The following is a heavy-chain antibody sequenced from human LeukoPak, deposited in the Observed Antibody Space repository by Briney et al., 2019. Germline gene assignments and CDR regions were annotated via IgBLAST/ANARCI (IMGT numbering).Heavy chain of an antibody. CDR1: GDPVSRCY. CDR3: ARHIYGAYYYMDV. V-gene: IGHV4-59*08. CDR2: IYDTGDI. D-gene: IGHD3-10*01. Sequence: PSETLYLTCTVSGDPVSRCYWSWIRLPPGKGLEWIGYIYDTGDISYNPSLKSRVTMSVDTSRNQFSLKLSSVTAADTAVYYCARHIYGAYYYMDVWGKGTTVTVSS. J-gene: IGHJ6*03.